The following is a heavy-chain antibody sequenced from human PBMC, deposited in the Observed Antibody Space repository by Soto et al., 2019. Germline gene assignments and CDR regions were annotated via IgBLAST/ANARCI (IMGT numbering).Heavy chain of an antibody. CDR1: GFTVSSNY. J-gene: IGHJ4*02. CDR3: ARDLRGGTFDY. V-gene: IGHV3-53*01. CDR2: IYSGGST. Sequence: GGSLRLSCAASGFTVSSNYMSWVRQAPGKGLEWVSVIYSGGSTYYADSVKGRFTISRDNSKNTLYLQMNSLRAEDTAVYYCARDLRGGTFDYWGQGTLVTVSS. D-gene: IGHD5-12*01.